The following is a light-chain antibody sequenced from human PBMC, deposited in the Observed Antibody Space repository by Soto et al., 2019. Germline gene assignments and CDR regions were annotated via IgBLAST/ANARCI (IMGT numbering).Light chain of an antibody. Sequence: EIVLTQSPGTLSLSQGERATLXXRASQSVSSSYLAWYQQKPGQAPRVXIYGASTRATGIPARFSGSGAGTEFTLTISSLQSEDFAVYYCQQYNNWPQTFGQGTKVDIK. CDR2: GAS. J-gene: IGKJ1*01. CDR3: QQYNNWPQT. CDR1: QSVSSSY. V-gene: IGKV3-15*01.